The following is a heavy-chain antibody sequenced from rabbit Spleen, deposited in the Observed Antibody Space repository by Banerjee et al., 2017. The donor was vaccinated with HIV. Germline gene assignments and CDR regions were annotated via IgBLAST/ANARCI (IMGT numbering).Heavy chain of an antibody. CDR3: ARGSAAMTMVITGFYLNL. J-gene: IGHJ4*01. Sequence: QSLEESGGDLVKPEGSLTLTCTASGFSFSSSYYMCWVRQAPGKGLECIACIYAGSIGNTYYASWAKGRFTISRTSSTTVTLEMTSLTAADTATYFCARGSAAMTMVITGFYLNLWGQGTLVTVS. D-gene: IGHD2-1*01. CDR2: IYAGSIGNT. V-gene: IGHV1S40*01. CDR1: GFSFSSSYY.